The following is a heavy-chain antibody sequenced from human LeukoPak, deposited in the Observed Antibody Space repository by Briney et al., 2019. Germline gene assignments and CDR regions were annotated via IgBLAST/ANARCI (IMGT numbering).Heavy chain of an antibody. CDR2: IIPIFGTA. CDR1: GGTFSSYA. CDR3: AGDAHYDSSGYYYLRY. V-gene: IGHV1-69*05. J-gene: IGHJ6*02. D-gene: IGHD3-22*01. Sequence: ASVKVSCKASGGTFSSYAISWVRQAPGRGLEWMGGIIPIFGTANYAQKFQGRVTITTDESTSTAYMELSSLRSEDTAVYYCAGDAHYDSSGYYYLRYWGQGTTVTVSS.